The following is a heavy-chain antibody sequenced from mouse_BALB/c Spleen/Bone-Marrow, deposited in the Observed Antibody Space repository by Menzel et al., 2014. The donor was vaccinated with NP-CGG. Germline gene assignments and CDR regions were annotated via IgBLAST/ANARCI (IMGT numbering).Heavy chain of an antibody. CDR3: ARGNYGNYVDYFDY. J-gene: IGHJ2*01. D-gene: IGHD2-1*01. CDR1: GFTFSSYG. CDR2: INSNGGST. V-gene: IGHV5-6-3*01. Sequence: EVMLVESGGGLVQPGGSLKLSCAASGFTFSSYGMSWVRQTPDKRLELVASINSNGGSTYYPDSVKGRFTISRDNAKNTLSLQMSSLKSEDTAMYYCARGNYGNYVDYFDYWGQGTTITVSS.